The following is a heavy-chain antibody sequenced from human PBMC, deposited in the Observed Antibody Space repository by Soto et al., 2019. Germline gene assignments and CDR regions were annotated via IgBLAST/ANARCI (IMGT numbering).Heavy chain of an antibody. V-gene: IGHV3-23*01. CDR1: GFTFSSYA. D-gene: IGHD2-15*01. J-gene: IGHJ4*02. Sequence: GSLRLSCAASGFTFSSYAMSWVRQAPGKGLEWVSSISSSGVSTYYADSVKGRFTISRDNSKNTVYLQMNSLRAEDTAVYYCARDYLVIPHRVIDYWGQGTMVTVS. CDR3: ARDYLVIPHRVIDY. CDR2: ISSSGVST.